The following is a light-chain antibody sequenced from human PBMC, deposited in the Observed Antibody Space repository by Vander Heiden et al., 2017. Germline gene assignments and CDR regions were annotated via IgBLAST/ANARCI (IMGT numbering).Light chain of an antibody. Sequence: SYELTQPPSVSVSTGQTASITCSGDKLGDKYACWYQQKPGQSPVLVIYQDSKRPSGIPERFSGSNSGNTATLTISGTQAMDEADYYCQAWDSSTPYVFGTGTKVTVL. CDR3: QAWDSSTPYV. J-gene: IGLJ1*01. CDR1: KLGDKY. CDR2: QDS. V-gene: IGLV3-1*01.